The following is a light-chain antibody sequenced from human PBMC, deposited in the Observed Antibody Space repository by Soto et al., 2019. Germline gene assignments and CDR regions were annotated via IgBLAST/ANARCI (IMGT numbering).Light chain of an antibody. V-gene: IGLV2-8*01. CDR2: EVV. CDR1: KSDIGVYDF. J-gene: IGLJ1*01. Sequence: QSGLTQPPSASGSPGQSVTISCTGTKSDIGVYDFVSWYQHHPGKAPRLIIYEVVQRPSGVPDRFSGSKSGNTAFLTVSGLQAADEADYFCKSYAGSNTYVFGSGTKVTVL. CDR3: KSYAGSNTYV.